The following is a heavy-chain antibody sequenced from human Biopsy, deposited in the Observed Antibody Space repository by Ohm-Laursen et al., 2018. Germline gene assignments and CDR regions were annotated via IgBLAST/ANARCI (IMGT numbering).Heavy chain of an antibody. V-gene: IGHV1-2*02. Sequence: SVKVSCKASGYTFTDYSLHWVRQAPGQGLEWMGWISPKSGGTNYAQKFQGNITMTKNTSMSTAYMEMSRLRSDDTAVYYCALQSVAQMKNFDYWGQGTLVTVSS. CDR1: GYTFTDYS. CDR3: ALQSVAQMKNFDY. CDR2: ISPKSGGT. J-gene: IGHJ4*02. D-gene: IGHD6-19*01.